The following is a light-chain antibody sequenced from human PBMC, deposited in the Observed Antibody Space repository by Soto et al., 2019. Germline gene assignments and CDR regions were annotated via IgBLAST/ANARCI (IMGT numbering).Light chain of an antibody. CDR2: ANN. V-gene: IGLV1-40*01. CDR3: QSYDGSVV. J-gene: IGLJ2*01. Sequence: SVLTQPPSVAGAPGQRVTISCTGSDSNIGAGYAVHWYQQLPGAAPKLLIYANNDRPSGVPDRFSGSRSDTSASLAITGLQAEDEGDYYCQSYDGSVVFGGGTKLTVL. CDR1: DSNIGAGYA.